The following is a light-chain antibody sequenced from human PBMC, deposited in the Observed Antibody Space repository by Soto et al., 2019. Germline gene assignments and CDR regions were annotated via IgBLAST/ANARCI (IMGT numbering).Light chain of an antibody. V-gene: IGKV3-15*01. CDR3: QQYNNWWT. CDR2: GAS. J-gene: IGKJ1*01. CDR1: QSVSSS. Sequence: EVMMTQSPATLSVSPGERATVSCRASQSVSSSLAWYQQKPGQAPRLLLYGASTRATGIPARFSGSGSGTEFTLTINSLQSEDFAVYYCQQYNNWWTFGQGTKVDI.